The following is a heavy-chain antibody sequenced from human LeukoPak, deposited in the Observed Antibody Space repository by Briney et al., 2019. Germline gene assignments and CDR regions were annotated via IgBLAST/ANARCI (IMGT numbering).Heavy chain of an antibody. CDR2: IIPILGIA. CDR3: ARVGTVELLDYFDY. CDR1: GGTFSSYA. Sequence: PEASVKVSCKASGGTFSSYAISWVRQAPGQGLEWMGRIIPILGIANYAQKFQGRVTITADKSTSTAYMELSSLRSEDTAVYYCARVGTVELLDYFDYWGQGTLVTVSS. J-gene: IGHJ4*02. D-gene: IGHD1-26*01. V-gene: IGHV1-69*04.